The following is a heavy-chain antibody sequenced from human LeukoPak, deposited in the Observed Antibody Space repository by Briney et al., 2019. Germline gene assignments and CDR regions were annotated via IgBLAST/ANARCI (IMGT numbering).Heavy chain of an antibody. J-gene: IGHJ4*02. V-gene: IGHV1-46*01. D-gene: IGHD2-15*01. Sequence: GGSLGLSCAASGFTFSSYAMHWVRQAPGQGLEWMGIINPSGGSTSYAQKFQGRVTMTRDTSTSTVYMELSSLRSEDTAVYYCARDKGVVVAATAVVAYYFDYWGQGTLVTVSS. CDR2: INPSGGST. CDR3: ARDKGVVVAATAVVAYYFDY. CDR1: GFTFSSYA.